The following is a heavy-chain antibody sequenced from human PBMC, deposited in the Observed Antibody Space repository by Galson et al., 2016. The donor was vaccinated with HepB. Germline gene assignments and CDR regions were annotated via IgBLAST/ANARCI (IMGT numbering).Heavy chain of an antibody. CDR2: IIHRGSS. CDR3: ARGRRFCIGGNCYAKNFHA. Sequence: ETLSLTCGVYGESFSGYHWTWIRQPPGRGLEWIGEIIHRGSSNYNPSLKPRVTISSDASKKQFSLNLTSVTAADTAVYYCARGRRFCIGGNCYAKNFHAWGQGTLVIVSS. J-gene: IGHJ1*01. D-gene: IGHD2-15*01. CDR1: GESFSGYH. V-gene: IGHV4-34*12.